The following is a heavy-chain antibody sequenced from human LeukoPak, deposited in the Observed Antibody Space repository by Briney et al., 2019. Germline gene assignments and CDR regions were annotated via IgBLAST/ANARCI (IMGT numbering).Heavy chain of an antibody. Sequence: GGSLRLSCAASGFTFSSYWMSWVRQAPGKGLEWVANIKQDGSEKYYVDSVKGRFTISRDNAKNSLYLQMNSLSAEDTAVYYCASSITHEKYYDFWSGYYPFDYWGQGTLVTVSS. CDR3: ASSITHEKYYDFWSGYYPFDY. CDR2: IKQDGSEK. CDR1: GFTFSSYW. J-gene: IGHJ4*02. D-gene: IGHD3-3*01. V-gene: IGHV3-7*01.